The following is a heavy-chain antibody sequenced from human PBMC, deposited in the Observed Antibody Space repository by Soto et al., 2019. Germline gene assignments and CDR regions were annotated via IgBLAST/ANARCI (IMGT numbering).Heavy chain of an antibody. D-gene: IGHD6-19*01. Sequence: QVQLQESGPGLVKPSGTLSLTCAVSGGSISSSNWWSWVRQPPGKGLEWIGEIYHSGSTNYNPSLRSRGPISVAKSRNPFSLKLSAVTAADPAVYYCARRVGGGLLAYWGQGTLVTVSS. CDR1: GGSISSSNW. J-gene: IGHJ4*02. CDR2: IYHSGST. CDR3: ARRVGGGLLAY. V-gene: IGHV4-4*02.